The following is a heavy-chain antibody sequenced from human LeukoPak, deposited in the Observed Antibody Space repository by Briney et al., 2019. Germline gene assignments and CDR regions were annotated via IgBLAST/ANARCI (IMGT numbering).Heavy chain of an antibody. V-gene: IGHV3-30*02. CDR2: IRYDGSNK. CDR3: ARTSYDSSGYYLGDY. CDR1: GFIFSTYG. Sequence: GGSLRLSWAASGFIFSTYGMHWVRQAPGKGLEWVAFIRYDGSNKYYADSVKGRFTIARDNSKNTLYLQMNSLRAEDTAVYYCARTSYDSSGYYLGDYWGQGTLVTVSS. D-gene: IGHD3-22*01. J-gene: IGHJ4*02.